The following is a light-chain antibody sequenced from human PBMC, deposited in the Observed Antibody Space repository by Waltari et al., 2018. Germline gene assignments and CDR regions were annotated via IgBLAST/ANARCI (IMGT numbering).Light chain of an antibody. CDR2: EVS. Sequence: QSALTQPAPVSGSPGQSIPISCTGTSRYVWSFNLVSWYQQHPGKAPKLMIYEVSKRPSGVSNRFSGSKSGNTASLTISGLQAEDEADYYCCSYAGKVFGTGTKVTVL. J-gene: IGLJ1*01. CDR3: CSYAGKV. CDR1: SRYVWSFNL. V-gene: IGLV2-23*02.